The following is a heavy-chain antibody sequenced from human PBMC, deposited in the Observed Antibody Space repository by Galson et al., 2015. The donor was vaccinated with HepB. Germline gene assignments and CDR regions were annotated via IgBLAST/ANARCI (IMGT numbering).Heavy chain of an antibody. CDR1: GYALSEVS. CDR2: FDPEHGEI. J-gene: IGHJ4*02. Sequence: SVKVSCKVSGYALSEVSIQWVRQSPGKGLEWMGGFDPEHGEIVYAQEFQGRATMTEDTSTDTVYMELTSLRSEDTAMYYCATDGLRVSPMRFGYDYWGQGTLVTVSA. V-gene: IGHV1-24*01. CDR3: ATDGLRVSPMRFGYDY. D-gene: IGHD5/OR15-5a*01.